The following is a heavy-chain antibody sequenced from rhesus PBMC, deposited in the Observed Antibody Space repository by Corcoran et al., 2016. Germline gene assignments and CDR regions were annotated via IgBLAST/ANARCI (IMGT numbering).Heavy chain of an antibody. D-gene: IGHD6-31*01. CDR2: IHGNAGNT. V-gene: IGHV4-80*01. CDR1: GASLSSDW. Sequence: QVQLQESGPGLVKPSEILSLTCTVSGASLSSDWWSWARQPPGQGLEWIGEIHGNAGNTNYNPSLESRVTISKDASKKQFSLKLTSVTAADTAMYHCTREKAASIDYWGQGVLVTASS. J-gene: IGHJ4*01. CDR3: TREKAASIDY.